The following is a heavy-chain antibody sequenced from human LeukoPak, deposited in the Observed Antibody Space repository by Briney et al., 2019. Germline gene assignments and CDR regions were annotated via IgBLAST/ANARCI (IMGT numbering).Heavy chain of an antibody. CDR1: GYTFTIYD. Sequence: GASVTVSFTASGYTFTIYDINWVRQAPGQGLEWMGWMNPNSGNTGYAQKFQGRVTMTRNTSISTAYMELSSLRSEDTAVYYCARGAGATYYYYYMDVWGKGTTVTVSS. CDR3: ARGAGATYYYYYMDV. V-gene: IGHV1-8*01. CDR2: MNPNSGNT. J-gene: IGHJ6*03.